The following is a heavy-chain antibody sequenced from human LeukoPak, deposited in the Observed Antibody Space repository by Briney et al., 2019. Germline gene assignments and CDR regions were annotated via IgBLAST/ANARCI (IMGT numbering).Heavy chain of an antibody. D-gene: IGHD4-23*01. V-gene: IGHV5-51*01. CDR2: IYPGDSDT. CDR1: GYIFTNYW. J-gene: IGHJ4*02. Sequence: GESLKISCKASGYIFTNYWIGWVRQLPGEGLEWMGIIYPGDSDTRYSPSFQGQVTISADKSISTAYLQWSSLKASDTAMYYCAGYGDKGYWGQGTLVTVSS. CDR3: AGYGDKGY.